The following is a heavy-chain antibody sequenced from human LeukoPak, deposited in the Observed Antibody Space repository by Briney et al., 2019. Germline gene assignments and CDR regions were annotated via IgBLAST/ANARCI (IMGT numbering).Heavy chain of an antibody. D-gene: IGHD5-18*01. Sequence: LSLTCAVYGGSFSGYYCSWIRQPPGKGLEWIGEISYSGSTNYNPSLKSRVTISVDTSKNQFSLKLSSVTAVDTAVYYCAGFWVYSYGPGVVRGNWFDPWGQGTLVTVSS. J-gene: IGHJ5*02. CDR3: AGFWVYSYGPGVVRGNWFDP. CDR1: GGSFSGYY. V-gene: IGHV4-34*01. CDR2: ISYSGST.